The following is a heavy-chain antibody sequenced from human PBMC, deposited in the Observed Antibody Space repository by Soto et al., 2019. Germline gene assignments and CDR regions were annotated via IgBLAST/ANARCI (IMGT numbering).Heavy chain of an antibody. V-gene: IGHV4-59*01. CDR3: ARDDIVIVPAARRYYYYGMDV. CDR2: VYHSGST. CDR1: GGSIDTYY. D-gene: IGHD2-2*01. Sequence: QVQLQESGPGLVKPSETLSLTCTVSGGSIDTYYWSWIRQPPGKGLEWIGYVYHSGSTSYNPSLKSRVTISVDTSKNQFYLRLSSVTAADTAVYYCARDDIVIVPAARRYYYYGMDVWGQGTTVTVSS. J-gene: IGHJ6*02.